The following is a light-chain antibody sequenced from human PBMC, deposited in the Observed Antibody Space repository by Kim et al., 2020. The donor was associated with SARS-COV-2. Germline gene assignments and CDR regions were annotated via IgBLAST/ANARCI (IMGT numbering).Light chain of an antibody. CDR1: QGITNS. V-gene: IGKV1-33*01. Sequence: DIQLAQSPSSLSAFVGDRVTITCQASQGITNSLAWYQQRPGKAPKLLIYDTSNLEAGVPSRFSGSGSGTDFTFTISGLQPEDIATYFCQQYDSLPITFGQGTRLDIK. CDR3: QQYDSLPIT. CDR2: DTS. J-gene: IGKJ5*01.